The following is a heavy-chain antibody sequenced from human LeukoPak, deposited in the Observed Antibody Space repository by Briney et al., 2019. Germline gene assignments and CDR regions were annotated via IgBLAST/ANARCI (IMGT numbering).Heavy chain of an antibody. Sequence: ASVKVSCKASGYTFTSYGISWVRQAPGQGLEWMGWISAYNGNTNYAQKLQGRVTMTTDTSTSTAYMELRSLRSDDTAVCYCARDSGWLPLSSLLYFDYWGQGTLVTVSS. CDR2: ISAYNGNT. V-gene: IGHV1-18*01. J-gene: IGHJ4*02. CDR3: ARDSGWLPLSSLLYFDY. CDR1: GYTFTSYG. D-gene: IGHD3-9*01.